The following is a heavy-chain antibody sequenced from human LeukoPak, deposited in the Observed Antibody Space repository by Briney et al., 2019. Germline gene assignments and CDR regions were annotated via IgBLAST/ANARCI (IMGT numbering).Heavy chain of an antibody. V-gene: IGHV3-30*04. D-gene: IGHD1-1*01. Sequence: PGGSLRLSCAASGFTFSSYAMSWVRQAPGKGLEWVAVISYDGSNKYYADSVKGRFTISRDNSKNTLYLQMNSLRAEDTAVYYCARWRGRQSEFDYWGQGTLVTVSS. CDR3: ARWRGRQSEFDY. CDR2: ISYDGSNK. J-gene: IGHJ4*02. CDR1: GFTFSSYA.